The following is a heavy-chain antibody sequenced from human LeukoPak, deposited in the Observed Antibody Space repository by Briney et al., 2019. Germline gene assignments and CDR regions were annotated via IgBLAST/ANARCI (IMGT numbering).Heavy chain of an antibody. J-gene: IGHJ3*02. CDR1: GGSISGDH. CDR2: IYYSGNT. V-gene: IGHV4-59*08. CDR3: ARRNDFDI. Sequence: SETLSLICTVPGGSISGDHCNWIRQPPGKGLEWIGYIYYSGNTNYNPSLKSRVTISVDTSKNQFSLKLSSVTAADTAVYYCARRNDFDIWGQGTMVTVSS.